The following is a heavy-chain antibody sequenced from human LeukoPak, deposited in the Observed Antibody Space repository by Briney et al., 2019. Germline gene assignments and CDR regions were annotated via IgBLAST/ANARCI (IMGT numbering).Heavy chain of an antibody. J-gene: IGHJ3*02. Sequence: GGSLRLSCAASGFTFSNAWMSWVRQAPGKGLEWVGRIKSKTDGGTTDYAAPVKGRFTISRDDSKNTLYLQMNSLKTEDAAVYYCAREGSHYDFWSGYHDAFDNWGQGTMVTVSS. CDR1: GFTFSNAW. CDR2: IKSKTDGGTT. V-gene: IGHV3-15*01. D-gene: IGHD3-3*01. CDR3: AREGSHYDFWSGYHDAFDN.